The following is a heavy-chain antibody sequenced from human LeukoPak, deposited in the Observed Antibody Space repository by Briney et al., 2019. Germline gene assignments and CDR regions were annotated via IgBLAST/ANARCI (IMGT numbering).Heavy chain of an antibody. J-gene: IGHJ4*02. CDR2: ISSSSSYT. Sequence: GGSLRLSCAASGFTFSSYSMNWVRQAPGKGLEWVSSISSSSSYTYYADSVKGRFTISRDNAKNSLYLQMNSLRAEDTAVYYCARDTLVAAAGFDYWGQGTLVTVSS. D-gene: IGHD6-13*01. CDR3: ARDTLVAAAGFDY. CDR1: GFTFSSYS. V-gene: IGHV3-21*01.